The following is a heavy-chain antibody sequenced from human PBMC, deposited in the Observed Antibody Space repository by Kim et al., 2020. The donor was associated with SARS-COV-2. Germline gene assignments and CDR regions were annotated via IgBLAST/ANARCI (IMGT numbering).Heavy chain of an antibody. Sequence: GGSLRLSCAASGFTVSSNYMSWVRQAPGKGLEWVSVIYSGGSTYYSDSVKGRFTISIHNSKNTLYLQMNSLRAADTSVYYCARSRPGENWDLRLYCYFAL. V-gene: IGHV3-53*04. CDR3: ARSRPGENWDLRLYCYFAL. CDR2: IYSGGST. CDR1: GFTVSSNY. J-gene: IGHJ2*01. D-gene: IGHD1-26*01.